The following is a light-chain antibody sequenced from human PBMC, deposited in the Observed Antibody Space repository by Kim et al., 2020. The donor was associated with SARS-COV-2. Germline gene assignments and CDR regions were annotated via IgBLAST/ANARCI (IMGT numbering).Light chain of an antibody. CDR2: EDN. V-gene: IGLV6-57*02. Sequence: NFMLTQPHSVSESPGKTVTISCTGSSGSIASNYVQWYQQRPGSAPTTVIYEDNQRPSGVPDRFSGSIDSSSNSASLTIYGLKTEDEADYYCQSYDSSIDVVFGGGTQLTVL. CDR1: SGSIASNY. J-gene: IGLJ2*01. CDR3: QSYDSSIDVV.